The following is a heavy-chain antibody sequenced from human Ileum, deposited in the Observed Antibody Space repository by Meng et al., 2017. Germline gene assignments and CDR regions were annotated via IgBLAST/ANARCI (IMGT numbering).Heavy chain of an antibody. V-gene: IGHV1-2*06. Sequence: ASVKVSCKASGYTFTAYYMHWVRQAPGQGLEWMGRINPNSGGTIFAQKFQGRVTMTRDTSISTAYLDLSRLRSDDTAVYYCARSLDYYDSSGFDYWGQGTLVTVSS. J-gene: IGHJ4*02. CDR1: GYTFTAYY. D-gene: IGHD3-22*01. CDR3: ARSLDYYDSSGFDY. CDR2: INPNSGGT.